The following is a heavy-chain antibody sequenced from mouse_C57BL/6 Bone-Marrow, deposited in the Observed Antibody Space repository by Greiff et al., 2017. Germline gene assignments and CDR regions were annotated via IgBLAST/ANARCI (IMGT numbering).Heavy chain of an antibody. CDR3: ARAYYSNYPWFAY. CDR1: GFTFSDYG. J-gene: IGHJ3*01. CDR2: ISNLAYSI. D-gene: IGHD2-5*01. Sequence: EVKLMESGGGLVQPGGSLKLSCAASGFTFSDYGMAWVRQAPRKGPEWVAFISNLAYSIYYADTVKGRFTISRENAKNTLYLEMSSLRSEDTAMYYCARAYYSNYPWFAYWGQGTLVTVSA. V-gene: IGHV5-15*01.